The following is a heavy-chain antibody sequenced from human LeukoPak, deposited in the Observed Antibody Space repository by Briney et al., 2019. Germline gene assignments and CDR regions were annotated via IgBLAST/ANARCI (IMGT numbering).Heavy chain of an antibody. J-gene: IGHJ3*02. V-gene: IGHV1-3*01. CDR2: IDAGNAKT. D-gene: IGHD3-22*01. CDR1: GYTFTTYA. Sequence: ASVKVSCKASGYTFTTYAIHWVRQAPGQGLEWMGWIDAGNAKTRYSQKFQGRVTITRDTSASTMYMDLSSLRSEDTAVYYCARDAAYDSSGYYSNMMVAFDIWGQGTMVTVSS. CDR3: ARDAAYDSSGYYSNMMVAFDI.